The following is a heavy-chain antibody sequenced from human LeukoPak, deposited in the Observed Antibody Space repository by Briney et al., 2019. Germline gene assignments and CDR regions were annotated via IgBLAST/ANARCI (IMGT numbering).Heavy chain of an antibody. V-gene: IGHV4-34*01. CDR2: INHSGST. D-gene: IGHD3-22*01. CDR1: GGSFSGYY. J-gene: IGHJ4*02. CDR3: ARGPYYYDSSGYYSVY. Sequence: SETLSLTCAVYGGSFSGYYWSWIRQPPGKGLKWIGEINHSGSTNYNPSLKSRVTISVDTSKNQFSLKLSSVTAADTAVYYCARGPYYYDSSGYYSVYWGQGTLVTVSS.